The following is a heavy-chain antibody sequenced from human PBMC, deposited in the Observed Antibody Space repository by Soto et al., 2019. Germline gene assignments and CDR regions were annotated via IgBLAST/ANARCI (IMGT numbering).Heavy chain of an antibody. V-gene: IGHV1-69*02. J-gene: IGHJ4*02. CDR3: PTIYVSASTPFDS. CDR2: VNPIVGMS. CDR1: GGTFNSYT. Sequence: QVQLVQSGAEVKKPGSSVKVSCTASGGTFNSYTLNWVRQAPGQRLEWVGRVNPIVGMSSSASKFQGRVTMTADKSTSNASMALPALKSASPAVYYCPTIYVSASTPFDSLAPVTLVTVSS. D-gene: IGHD3-10*01.